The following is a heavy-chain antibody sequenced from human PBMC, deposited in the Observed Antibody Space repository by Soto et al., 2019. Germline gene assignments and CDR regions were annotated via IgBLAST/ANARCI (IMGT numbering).Heavy chain of an antibody. J-gene: IGHJ4*02. CDR2: ISYDGSNK. V-gene: IGHV3-30*03. CDR1: GFTFSSYG. D-gene: IGHD5-12*01. CDR3: ARIGGYNLGYYFDF. Sequence: GGSLRLSCAASGFTFSSYGMHWVRQAPGKGLEWVAVISYDGSNKYYADSVKGRFTISRDNAKNSLYLQMNSLRADDTAVYYCARIGGYNLGYYFDFWGPGTLVTVSS.